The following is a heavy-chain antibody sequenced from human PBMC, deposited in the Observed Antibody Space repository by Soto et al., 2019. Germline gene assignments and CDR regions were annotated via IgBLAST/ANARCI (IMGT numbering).Heavy chain of an antibody. CDR3: ARAGVENWLDP. D-gene: IGHD3-10*01. J-gene: IGHJ5*02. V-gene: IGHV3-33*01. CDR1: GFTFNNYG. CDR2: IWYDGSND. Sequence: QVQLVESGGGVVQPGRSLRLSCEGSGFTFNNYGMHWVRQAPGKGLEWVAIIWYDGSNDFYADSVKGRFTISKDNSKNKVYLEMDSLRVEDTGIYYCARAGVENWLDPWGQGTLVTVSS.